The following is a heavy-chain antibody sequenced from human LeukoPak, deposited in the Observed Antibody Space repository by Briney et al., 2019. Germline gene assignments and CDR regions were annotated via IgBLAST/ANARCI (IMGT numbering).Heavy chain of an antibody. CDR2: ISSGSSTI. CDR3: ARSRITMVRGVITHLDY. CDR1: GFTFSSYS. V-gene: IGHV3-48*01. D-gene: IGHD3-10*01. Sequence: PGGSLRLSCAASGFTFSSYSMNWVRQAPGKGLEWVSYISSGSSTIYYADSVKGRFTISRDNAKNSLYLQMNSLRAEDTAVYYCARSRITMVRGVITHLDYWGQGTLVTVSS. J-gene: IGHJ4*02.